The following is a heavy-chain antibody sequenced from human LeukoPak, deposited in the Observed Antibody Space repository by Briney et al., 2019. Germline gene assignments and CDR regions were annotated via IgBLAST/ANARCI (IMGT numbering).Heavy chain of an antibody. CDR2: MRFEGGNK. V-gene: IGHV3-30*02. Sequence: GGSLRLSCAATGFSFINYGMHWVRQAPGKGLEWVAFMRFEGGNKYYADSVKGRFTISRDNSKNTLYLQVNSLRGEDTAAYYCAKDYYGSGTHFNYWGQGTLVTVSS. CDR3: AKDYYGSGTHFNY. CDR1: GFSFINYG. J-gene: IGHJ4*02. D-gene: IGHD3-10*01.